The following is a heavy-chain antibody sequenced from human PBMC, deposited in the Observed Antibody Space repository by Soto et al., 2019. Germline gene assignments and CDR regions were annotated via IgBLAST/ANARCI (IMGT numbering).Heavy chain of an antibody. CDR1: GFSFSRYA. J-gene: IGHJ4*02. D-gene: IGHD6-13*01. CDR3: AKATAACGTSGFDY. V-gene: IGHV3-23*01. Sequence: EVQLLESGGGLVQPGGSLRLSCAASGFSFSRYAMSWVRQAPGTELEWVSTLSGSGLSTNYADSVKGRFTISRDNSMKTPSLHMSILRVEDTAVYFCAKATAACGTSGFDYWGQGPLVTVSS. CDR2: LSGSGLST.